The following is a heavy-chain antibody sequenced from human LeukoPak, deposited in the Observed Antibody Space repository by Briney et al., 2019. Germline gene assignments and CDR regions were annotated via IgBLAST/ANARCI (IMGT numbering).Heavy chain of an antibody. D-gene: IGHD2-2*01. V-gene: IGHV3-30*02. Sequence: GGSLRLSCAASGFTFSSYGMHWVRQAPGKGLEWVAFIRYDGSNKYYADSVKGRFTISRDNSKNTLYLQMNSLRAEDTAVYYCAKDPANMYLFDYWGQGTLVTVSS. CDR1: GFTFSSYG. J-gene: IGHJ4*02. CDR2: IRYDGSNK. CDR3: AKDPANMYLFDY.